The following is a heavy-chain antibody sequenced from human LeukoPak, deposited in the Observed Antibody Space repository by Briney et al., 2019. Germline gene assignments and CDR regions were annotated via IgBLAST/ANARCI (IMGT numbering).Heavy chain of an antibody. J-gene: IGHJ4*02. Sequence: GASVKVSCKASGYTFTSYDINWVRQATGQGLEWMGWMNPNSGSTGYAQKFQGRVTIARNTSISTAYMELSSLRSEDTAVYYCARGRRRRDIVVVPATWPMGYWGQGTLVTVSS. CDR3: ARGRRRRDIVVVPATWPMGY. CDR2: MNPNSGST. V-gene: IGHV1-8*03. D-gene: IGHD2-2*01. CDR1: GYTFTSYD.